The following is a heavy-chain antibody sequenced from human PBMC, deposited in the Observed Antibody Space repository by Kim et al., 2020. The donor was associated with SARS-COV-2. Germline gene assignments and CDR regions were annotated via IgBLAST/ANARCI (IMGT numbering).Heavy chain of an antibody. J-gene: IGHJ6*02. CDR1: GYTFTSYA. Sequence: ASVKVSCKASGYTFTSYAMHWVRQAPGQRLEWMGWINAGNGNTKYSQKFQGRVTITRDTSASTAYMELSSLRSEDTAVYYCARDLHAPYSGYEGGGMDVWGQGTTVTVSS. CDR3: ARDLHAPYSGYEGGGMDV. V-gene: IGHV1-3*01. D-gene: IGHD5-12*01. CDR2: INAGNGNT.